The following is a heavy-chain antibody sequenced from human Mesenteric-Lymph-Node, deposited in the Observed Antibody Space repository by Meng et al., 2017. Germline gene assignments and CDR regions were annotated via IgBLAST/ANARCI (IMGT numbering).Heavy chain of an antibody. D-gene: IGHD3-22*01. CDR2: ISNDGREI. V-gene: IGHV3-30*10. Sequence: GESLKISCAASGFTFSRYALHWVRQAPGKGLEWVAFISNDGREIFYTDSVKGRFTMSRDNSRNTLSLQMNSLRSEDTAVYYCARVIDYYDSSGYSPTFDYWGQGTLVTVSS. CDR1: GFTFSRYA. CDR3: ARVIDYYDSSGYSPTFDY. J-gene: IGHJ4*02.